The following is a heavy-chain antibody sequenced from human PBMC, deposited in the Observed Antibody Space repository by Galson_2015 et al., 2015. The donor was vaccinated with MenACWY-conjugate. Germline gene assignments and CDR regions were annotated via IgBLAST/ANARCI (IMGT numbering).Heavy chain of an antibody. CDR3: TRTIVSSGNYDAFDI. CDR1: GFTVSNNY. Sequence: SLRLSCAASGFTVSNNYMSWVRQTPGKGLEWVSIIYSGGNTYFPDSLKDRFTISSYTSKNTLYLQMNSLRAEDTAVYYCTRTIVSSGNYDAFDIWGQGTAVTVSS. J-gene: IGHJ3*02. D-gene: IGHD3-22*01. V-gene: IGHV3-66*01. CDR2: IYSGGNT.